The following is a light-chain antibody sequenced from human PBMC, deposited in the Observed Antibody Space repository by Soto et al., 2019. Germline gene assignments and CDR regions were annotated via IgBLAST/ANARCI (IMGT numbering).Light chain of an antibody. Sequence: IVLTQSPATLSSSPGERATLSCRASQSVSSYLAWYQQKPGQAPRLLIYDASNRATGIPARFSGSGSGTDFTLTITSLQPEDFGVYYCQQYYDWPTTFGQGTKVDIK. CDR2: DAS. CDR3: QQYYDWPTT. V-gene: IGKV3-11*01. J-gene: IGKJ1*01. CDR1: QSVSSY.